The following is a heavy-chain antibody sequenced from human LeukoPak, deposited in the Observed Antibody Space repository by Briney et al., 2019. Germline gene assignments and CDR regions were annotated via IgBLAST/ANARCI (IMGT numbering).Heavy chain of an antibody. D-gene: IGHD1-26*01. CDR2: IYYSGST. J-gene: IGHJ2*01. Sequence: SETLSLTCTVSGGSISSSSYYWGWIRQPPGKGLEWIGSIYYSGSTYYNPSLKSRVTISVDTSKNQFSLKLSSVTAADTAVYYCARDRTVDSGSSTYWYFDLWGRGTLVTVSS. V-gene: IGHV4-39*07. CDR3: ARDRTVDSGSSTYWYFDL. CDR1: GGSISSSSYY.